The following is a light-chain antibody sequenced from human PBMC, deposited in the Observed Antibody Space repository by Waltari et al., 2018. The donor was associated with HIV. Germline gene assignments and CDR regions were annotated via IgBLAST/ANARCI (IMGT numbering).Light chain of an antibody. CDR1: SHDIGGYNS. Sequence: QSALTQPPSASGSPGQSVTISCTGTSHDIGGYNSVSWYQQHPGKAPKVIIYEVTKRPSGVPDRFFGSKSGNTASLTVSGLQAEDEADYYCCSFAGSNIYVVFGGGTKLTVL. J-gene: IGLJ2*01. V-gene: IGLV2-8*01. CDR3: CSFAGSNIYVV. CDR2: EVT.